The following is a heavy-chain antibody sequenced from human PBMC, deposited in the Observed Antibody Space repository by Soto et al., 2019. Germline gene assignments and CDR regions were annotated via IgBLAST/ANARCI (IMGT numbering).Heavy chain of an antibody. D-gene: IGHD3-22*01. V-gene: IGHV3-74*01. CDR3: ARDWEYYYDSSGYQDAFDI. CDR2: IDHEGIGT. J-gene: IGHJ3*02. Sequence: GGSLRLSCAACGFTFRNYWMHWVRQVPGRGLVWVSRIDHEGIGTSYADSVKGRFTISRDNSKNTLYLQMNSLRAEDTAVYYCARDWEYYYDSSGYQDAFDIWGQGTMVTVSS. CDR1: GFTFRNYW.